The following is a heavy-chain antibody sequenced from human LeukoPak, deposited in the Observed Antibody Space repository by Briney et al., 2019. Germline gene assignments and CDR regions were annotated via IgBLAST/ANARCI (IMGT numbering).Heavy chain of an antibody. V-gene: IGHV7-4-1*02. D-gene: IGHD1-20*01. Sequence: GASVKVSCKASGYTFTSYAMNWVRQAPGQGLGWMGWISTNTGNPTYAQGFTGRFVFSLDTSVSTAYLQISSLKAEDTAVYYCARGGNWNDPKVDYWGQGTLVTVSS. J-gene: IGHJ4*02. CDR2: ISTNTGNP. CDR3: ARGGNWNDPKVDY. CDR1: GYTFTSYA.